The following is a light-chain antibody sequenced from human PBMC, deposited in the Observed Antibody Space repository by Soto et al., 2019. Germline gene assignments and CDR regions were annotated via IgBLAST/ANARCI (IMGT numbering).Light chain of an antibody. V-gene: IGKV1-9*01. Sequence: DIQLTQSPFFLSASVGDRVTITCRASQGIRSYLAWYQQRPGKAPELLIYGASTLRTGVASRFSGSGSGTEFTLTISSLQPEDFATYLCQQLNIFPPLFTFGPGTKVDIK. CDR1: QGIRSY. J-gene: IGKJ3*01. CDR3: QQLNIFPPLFT. CDR2: GAS.